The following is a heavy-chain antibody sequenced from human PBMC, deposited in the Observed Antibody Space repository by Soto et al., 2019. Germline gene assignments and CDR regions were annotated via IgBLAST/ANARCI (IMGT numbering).Heavy chain of an antibody. V-gene: IGHV1-69*06. D-gene: IGHD4-17*01. CDR3: TRFDYGDYGGWCDH. J-gene: IGHJ5*02. CDR2: IIPIFGKP. CDR1: GGTVSNHA. Sequence: SSVKVSCKASGGTVSNHAISWVRQAPGQGLEWMGGIIPIFGKPDYAQKLQGRVTITEETSTDTVYMELRSLRSEDKAVYYCTRFDYGDYGGWCDHWGQGTMVTVSS.